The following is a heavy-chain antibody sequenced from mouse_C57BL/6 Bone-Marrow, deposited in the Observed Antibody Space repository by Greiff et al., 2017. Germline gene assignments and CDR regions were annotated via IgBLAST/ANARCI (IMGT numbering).Heavy chain of an antibody. D-gene: IGHD1-1*01. CDR2: INPSSGYT. V-gene: IGHV1-4*01. CDR3: ASSSTTVVDYFDY. Sequence: QVQLQQSGAELARPGASVKMSCKASGYTFTSYTMHWVKQRPGQGLEWIGYINPSSGYTKYNQKFKGKATLTVDKSSSTAYMQLSSLTSEDSAVYYCASSSTTVVDYFDYWGQGTTLTVSS. CDR1: GYTFTSYT. J-gene: IGHJ2*01.